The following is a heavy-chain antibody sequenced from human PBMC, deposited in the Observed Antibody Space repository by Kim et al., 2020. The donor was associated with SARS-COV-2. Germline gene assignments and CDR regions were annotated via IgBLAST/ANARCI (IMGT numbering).Heavy chain of an antibody. V-gene: IGHV3-23*01. D-gene: IGHD3-22*01. CDR3: AKYFDSRGSIFDF. CDR2: IAGGGGT. J-gene: IGHJ4*02. Sequence: GGSLRLSCVASGFIFSNHAMTWVRQAPGKGLEWVSTIAGGGGTYYADSVKGQFTISRDNSKNSLYLEMNSLRVEDTAVYYCAKYFDSRGSIFDFWGQGTLVTVSS. CDR1: GFIFSNHA.